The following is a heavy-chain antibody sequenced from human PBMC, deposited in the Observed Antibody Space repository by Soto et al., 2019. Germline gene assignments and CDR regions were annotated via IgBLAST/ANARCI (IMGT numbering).Heavy chain of an antibody. CDR1: GFTFSSYA. CDR3: AKDRDVLRFLEWLQNYYGMDV. J-gene: IGHJ6*02. D-gene: IGHD3-3*01. V-gene: IGHV3-23*01. Sequence: GGSLRLSCAASGFTFSSYAMSWVRQAPGKGLEWVSAISGSGGSTYYADSVKGRFTISRDNSKNTLYLQMNSLRAEDTAVYYCAKDRDVLRFLEWLQNYYGMDVWGQGTTVTVSS. CDR2: ISGSGGST.